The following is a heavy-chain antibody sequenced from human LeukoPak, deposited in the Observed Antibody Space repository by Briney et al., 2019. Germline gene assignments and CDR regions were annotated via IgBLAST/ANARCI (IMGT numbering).Heavy chain of an antibody. CDR3: AKAVEMWLSIDY. Sequence: GGSLRLSCSASGFSFSSYAMYWVRQAPGKGLEWVSGVLGSGGSTYYADSVKGRFTISRDNSKNTLYLQMNSLRAEDTAVYYCAKAVEMWLSIDYWGQGTLVTVSS. V-gene: IGHV3-23*01. D-gene: IGHD3-22*01. J-gene: IGHJ4*02. CDR2: VLGSGGST. CDR1: GFSFSSYA.